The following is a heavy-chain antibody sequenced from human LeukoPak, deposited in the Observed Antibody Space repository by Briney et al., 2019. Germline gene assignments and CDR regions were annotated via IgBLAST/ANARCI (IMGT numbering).Heavy chain of an antibody. CDR3: AGATGGVPRYFVL. J-gene: IGHJ4*02. Sequence: ASVKVSCKASGFPLTGSDMHWVRQAPGQGLEWVGMLYHEGEKTTYGHNFQGRVTVTRDTSTTTLYMDLTGLSTEDTAMYYCAGATGGVPRYFVLWGQGTLVTVSS. D-gene: IGHD3-10*01. CDR2: LYHEGEKT. CDR1: GFPLTGSD. V-gene: IGHV1-46*01.